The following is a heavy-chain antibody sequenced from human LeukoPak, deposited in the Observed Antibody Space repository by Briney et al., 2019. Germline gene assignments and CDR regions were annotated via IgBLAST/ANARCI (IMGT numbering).Heavy chain of an antibody. CDR2: ISSDGVNT. Sequence: PGGSLRLSCAASGFTFSTYTMRWVRQAPGKGRGYVSAISSDGVNTYYAKSVKGRFTISRDNSKNTLYLQMGSLRGEDMAVYYCARDEYGDYIFNYWGQGTQVTVSS. CDR1: GFTFSTYT. J-gene: IGHJ4*02. CDR3: ARDEYGDYIFNY. D-gene: IGHD4-17*01. V-gene: IGHV3-64*01.